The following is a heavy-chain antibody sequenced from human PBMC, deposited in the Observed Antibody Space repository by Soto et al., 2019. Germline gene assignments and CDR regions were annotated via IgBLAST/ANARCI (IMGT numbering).Heavy chain of an antibody. D-gene: IGHD2-21*01. J-gene: IGHJ5*02. Sequence: EVQLVESGGGLVKPGGSLRLSFAASGFTFSSYSMNWVRQAPGKGLEWVSTISSRNNDMYYVDSAKVRFTISRYNARNSVYLQMNSLRADATAVYYCARDVNGGFCGAWGQGTLVTVSS. CDR2: ISSRNNDM. CDR1: GFTFSSYS. V-gene: IGHV3-21*01. CDR3: ARDVNGGFCGA.